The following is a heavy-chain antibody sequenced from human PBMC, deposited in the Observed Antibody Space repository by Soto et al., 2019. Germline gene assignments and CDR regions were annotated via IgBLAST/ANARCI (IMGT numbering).Heavy chain of an antibody. D-gene: IGHD2-21*02. CDR2: ISAYNGNT. CDR3: ARDRDFERYGDGMDV. V-gene: IGHV1-18*01. J-gene: IGHJ6*02. Sequence: QVPLVQSGAEVKKPGASVKVSCKASGYTFTSYGISWVRQAPGQGLEWMGWISAYNGNTNYAQKLQGRVTMTTDTSTSTAYRELRSLRSDDTAVYYCARDRDFERYGDGMDVWGQGTTVTVSS. CDR1: GYTFTSYG.